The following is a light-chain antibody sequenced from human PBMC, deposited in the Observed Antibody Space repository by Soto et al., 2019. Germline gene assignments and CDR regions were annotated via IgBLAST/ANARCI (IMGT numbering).Light chain of an antibody. CDR3: QQRSNWPPYN. Sequence: EIVLTPSPATLSLSPGERATLSCRASQSVSSYLAWYQQKPCQAHRLLIYDASHRATGIPASFSGSGSRIDFTLTISSLAPEDFAVYYCQQRSNWPPYNFGQGTKLEIK. V-gene: IGKV3-11*01. CDR2: DAS. J-gene: IGKJ2*01. CDR1: QSVSSY.